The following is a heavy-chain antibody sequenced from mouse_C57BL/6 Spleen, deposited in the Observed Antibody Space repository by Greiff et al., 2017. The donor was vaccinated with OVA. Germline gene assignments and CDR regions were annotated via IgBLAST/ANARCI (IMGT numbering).Heavy chain of an antibody. CDR3: AREGPLLRRGFDY. V-gene: IGHV5-17*01. Sequence: EVQRVESGGGLVKPGGSLKLSCAASGFTFSDYGMHWVRQAPEKGLEWVAYISSGSSTIYYADTVKGRFTISRDNAKNTLFLQMTSLRSEDTAMYYCAREGPLLRRGFDYWGQGTTLTVSS. J-gene: IGHJ2*01. CDR2: ISSGSSTI. D-gene: IGHD1-2*01. CDR1: GFTFSDYG.